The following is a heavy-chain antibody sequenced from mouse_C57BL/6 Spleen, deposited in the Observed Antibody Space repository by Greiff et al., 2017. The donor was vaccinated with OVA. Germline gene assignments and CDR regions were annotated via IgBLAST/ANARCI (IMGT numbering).Heavy chain of an antibody. CDR2: IDPETGGT. V-gene: IGHV1-15*01. CDR1: GYTFTDYE. D-gene: IGHD2-12*01. CDR3: TREDDWAN. J-gene: IGHJ3*01. Sequence: VQLQQSGAELVRPGASVTLSCKASGYTFTDYEMHWVKQTPVHGLEWIGAIDPETGGTAYNQKFKGKAILTADKSSSTAYMELRSLTSEDSAVYYCTREDDWANWGQGALGTVSA.